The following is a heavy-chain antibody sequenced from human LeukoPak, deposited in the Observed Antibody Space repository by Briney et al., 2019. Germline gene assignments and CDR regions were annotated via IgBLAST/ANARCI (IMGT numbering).Heavy chain of an antibody. CDR3: AKPYTNSWLAYFDY. V-gene: IGHV3-23*01. CDR2: ISGSGGSP. J-gene: IGHJ4*02. CDR1: GFTFSSYG. D-gene: IGHD6-13*01. Sequence: GGSLRLSCAASGFTFSSYGMIWVRQAPGKGLEWVSAISGSGGSPYYADSVKGRFTISRDNSKNTLYLQMNSLRAEDTAVYYCAKPYTNSWLAYFDYWGQGTLVTVSS.